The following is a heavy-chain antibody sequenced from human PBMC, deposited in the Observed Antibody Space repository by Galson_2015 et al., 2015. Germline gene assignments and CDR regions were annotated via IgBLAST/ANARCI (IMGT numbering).Heavy chain of an antibody. V-gene: IGHV4-30-4*01. J-gene: IGHJ4*02. CDR2: IYYSGST. CDR3: ARELDSCGGDCHRDIDY. Sequence: TLSLTCTVSGGSISSGDYYWSWIRQPPGKGLEWIGYIYYSGSTYYNPSLKSRVTISVDTSKNQFSLKLSSVTAADTAVYYCARELDSCGGDCHRDIDYWGQGTLVTVSS. D-gene: IGHD2-21*02. CDR1: GGSISSGDYY.